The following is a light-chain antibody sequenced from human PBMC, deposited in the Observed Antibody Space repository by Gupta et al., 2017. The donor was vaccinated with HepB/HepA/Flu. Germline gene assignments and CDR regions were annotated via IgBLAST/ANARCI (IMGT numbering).Light chain of an antibody. CDR2: DTS. CDR3: LLSYSGVRV. Sequence: QALVTQEPSLTVSPGGTVTLTCGSSTGVVTSGHYPYWFQQRPGQAPRTLIYDTSNKNSWTPARFSGSLLGGKAALTLSGAQPEDEADYYCLLSYSGVRVFGGGTKLTVL. CDR1: TGVVTSGHY. V-gene: IGLV7-46*01. J-gene: IGLJ2*01.